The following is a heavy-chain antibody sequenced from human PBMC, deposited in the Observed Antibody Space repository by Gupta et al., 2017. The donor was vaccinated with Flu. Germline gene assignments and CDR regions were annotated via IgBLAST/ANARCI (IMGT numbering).Heavy chain of an antibody. D-gene: IGHD2-15*01. V-gene: IGHV1-8*01. CDR2: MNPNDGNT. CDR3: ARGASVAKY. J-gene: IGHJ4*02. Sequence: KPGASVKVSCKASGYTFTAYQISWVRQATGQGLEWMGWMNPNDGNTGYAQKFQGRVTMTRNTSISTAYMELSSLRSEDTAVYICARGASVAKYWGQGTLVTVSS. CDR1: GYTFTAYQ.